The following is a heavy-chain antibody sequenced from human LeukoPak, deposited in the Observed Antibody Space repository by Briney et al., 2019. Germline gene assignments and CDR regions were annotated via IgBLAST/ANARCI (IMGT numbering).Heavy chain of an antibody. CDR1: GFTFSDYE. J-gene: IGHJ5*02. V-gene: IGHV3-48*03. D-gene: IGHD3-3*01. CDR2: ISSSGAAI. Sequence: PGGSLRLSCAASGFTFSDYEMNWVRQAPGKGLEWVSYISSSGAAIYYADSVKGRFTISRDNAKISLFLQMNSLRADDTGVYYCTREEVFDWLHLWGQGTLVTVSS. CDR3: TREEVFDWLHL.